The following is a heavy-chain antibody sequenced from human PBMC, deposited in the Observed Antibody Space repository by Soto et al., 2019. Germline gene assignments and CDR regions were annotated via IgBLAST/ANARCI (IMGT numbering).Heavy chain of an antibody. V-gene: IGHV1-2*02. J-gene: IGHJ4*02. D-gene: IGHD5-18*01. CDR3: ARGPRTQLWFPSVY. CDR1: GYTFSDYY. CDR2: ISPKSGGT. Sequence: QVQLVQSGAEVQKPGTSVKVSCKASGYTFSDYYLHWVRQAPGQGLEWMGWISPKSGGTHFAPKFEGRVTLTTETSISTAFMDVSRLSSDDTAVYYCARGPRTQLWFPSVYWGQGTLVTVSS.